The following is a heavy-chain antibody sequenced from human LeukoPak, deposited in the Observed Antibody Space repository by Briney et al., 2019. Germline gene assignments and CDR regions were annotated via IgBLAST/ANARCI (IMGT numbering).Heavy chain of an antibody. Sequence: PSQTLSLTCAVSGGSISSGGYSWSWIRQPPGKGLEWIGYIYHSGSTYYNPSLKSRVTISVDRSKNQFSLKLSSVTAADTAVYYCARGYDSSGYYSTLRAFDIWGQGTMVTVSS. CDR1: GGSISSGGYS. CDR3: ARGYDSSGYYSTLRAFDI. J-gene: IGHJ3*02. D-gene: IGHD3-22*01. V-gene: IGHV4-30-2*01. CDR2: IYHSGST.